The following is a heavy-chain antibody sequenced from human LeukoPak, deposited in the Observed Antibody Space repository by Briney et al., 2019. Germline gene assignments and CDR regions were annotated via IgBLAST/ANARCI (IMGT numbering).Heavy chain of an antibody. CDR1: GFTFSDYA. CDR3: ARNKAITAFFGMDV. V-gene: IGHV3-30*03. CDR2: IAYGGTYT. Sequence: GGSLRLSCAASGFTFSDYAMHWVRQAPGKGLVWVAVIAYGGTYTHHADSLKGRFTISRDNSRDTLYLQINSLRPEDTALYYCARNKAITAFFGMDVWGQGTTIIVSS. D-gene: IGHD2/OR15-2a*01. J-gene: IGHJ6*02.